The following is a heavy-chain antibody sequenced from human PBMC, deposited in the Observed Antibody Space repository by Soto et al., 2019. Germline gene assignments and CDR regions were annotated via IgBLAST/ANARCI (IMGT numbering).Heavy chain of an antibody. V-gene: IGHV4-39*01. D-gene: IGHD6-6*01. CDR1: GGSISSSSYY. CDR3: ARPRSSSERGGTSTWFDP. Sequence: SETLSLTCTVSGGSISSSSYYWGWIRQPPGKGLEWIGSIYYSGSTYYNPSLKSRVTISVDTSKNQFSLKLSSVTAADTAVYYCARPRSSSERGGTSTWFDPWGQGTLVTVSS. CDR2: IYYSGST. J-gene: IGHJ5*02.